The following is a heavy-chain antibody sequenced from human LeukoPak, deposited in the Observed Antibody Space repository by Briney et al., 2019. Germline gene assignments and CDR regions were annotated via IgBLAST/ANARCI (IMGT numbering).Heavy chain of an antibody. V-gene: IGHV3-21*01. J-gene: IGHJ4*02. CDR1: GFTFSSYG. CDR2: ISSSSSYI. D-gene: IGHD3-10*01. Sequence: GGSLRLSCAASGFTFSSYGMHWVRQAPGKGLEWVSSISSSSSYIYYADSVKGRFTISRDNAKNSLYLQMNSLRAEDTAVYYCAIYGSGSYYKDYWGQGTLVTVSS. CDR3: AIYGSGSYYKDY.